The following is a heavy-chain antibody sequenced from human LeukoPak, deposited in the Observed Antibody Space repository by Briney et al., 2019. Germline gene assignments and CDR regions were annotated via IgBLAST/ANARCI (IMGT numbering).Heavy chain of an antibody. Sequence: GGSLRLSCAASGFTFDDYAMHWVRQAPGKGLEWVSGISWNSGSIGYADSVKGRFTISGDNAKNSLYLQMNSLRAEDTALYYCAKDRRPAMALYYYYGMDVWGQGTTVTVSS. J-gene: IGHJ6*02. CDR3: AKDRRPAMALYYYYGMDV. CDR1: GFTFDDYA. CDR2: ISWNSGSI. V-gene: IGHV3-9*01. D-gene: IGHD5-18*01.